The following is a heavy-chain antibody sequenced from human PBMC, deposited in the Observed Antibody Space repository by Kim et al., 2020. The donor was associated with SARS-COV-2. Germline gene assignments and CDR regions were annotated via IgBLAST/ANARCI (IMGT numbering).Heavy chain of an antibody. CDR2: TYYRSKWYS. CDR1: GDSVSSNSAA. D-gene: IGHD3-10*01. Sequence: SQTLSLTCAISGDSVSSNSAAWNWIRQSPSRGLEWLGRTYYRSKWYSDYAISVKSRLTINPDTSKNQVSLQLNSVTPEDTAVYYCAVGHGSGSVALWGRLLYNYYGMDVWGQGTTVTVSS. J-gene: IGHJ6*02. CDR3: AVGHGSGSVALWGRLLYNYYGMDV. V-gene: IGHV6-1*01.